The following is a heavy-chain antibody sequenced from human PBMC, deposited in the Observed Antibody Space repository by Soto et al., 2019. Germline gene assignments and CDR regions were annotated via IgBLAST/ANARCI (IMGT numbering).Heavy chain of an antibody. CDR1: GGSISSYY. Sequence: PSETLSLTCTVSGGSISSYYWSWIRQPPGKGLEWIGYIYYSGSTNYNPSLKSRVTISVDTSKNQFSLKLSSVTAADTAVYYCARHISSWTGGGYYYYMDVWGKGTTVTVSS. D-gene: IGHD6-13*01. V-gene: IGHV4-59*08. J-gene: IGHJ6*03. CDR3: ARHISSWTGGGYYYYMDV. CDR2: IYYSGST.